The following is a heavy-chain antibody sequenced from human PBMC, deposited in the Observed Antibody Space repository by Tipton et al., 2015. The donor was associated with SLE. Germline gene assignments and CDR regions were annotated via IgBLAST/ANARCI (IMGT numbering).Heavy chain of an antibody. Sequence: PGLVKPSETLSLTCSISDYSISSGYYWGWIRQAPEKGLEWIASIYHTGNAFYNPSLRGRGTISMDTSKNQFSLKLTSVTAADTAVYYCAKHHGHSYGYLYVDGWGQGTLVTVSS. CDR3: AKHHGHSYGYLYVDG. CDR2: IYHTGNA. V-gene: IGHV4-38-2*01. CDR1: DYSISSGYY. J-gene: IGHJ4*02. D-gene: IGHD5-18*01.